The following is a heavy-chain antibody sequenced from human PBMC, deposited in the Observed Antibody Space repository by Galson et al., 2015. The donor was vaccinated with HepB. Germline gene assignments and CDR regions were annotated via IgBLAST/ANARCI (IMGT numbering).Heavy chain of an antibody. CDR2: INPNSGGT. Sequence: SVKVSCKASGYTFTAYYIHWVRQVPGQGLEWMGWINPNSGGTNYAQNFQGRVTMTRDTSIRTAYMELRRLRSDDTAVYYCARDGWNSGSYFTLAYYYPMDVWGQGTTVTVSS. CDR3: ARDGWNSGSYFTLAYYYPMDV. CDR1: GYTFTAYY. J-gene: IGHJ6*02. V-gene: IGHV1-2*02. D-gene: IGHD1-26*01.